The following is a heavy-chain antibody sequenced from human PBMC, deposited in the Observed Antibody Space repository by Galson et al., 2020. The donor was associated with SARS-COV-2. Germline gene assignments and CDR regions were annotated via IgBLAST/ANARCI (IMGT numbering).Heavy chain of an antibody. Sequence: GGSLRLSCAASGFTFSSYAMHWVRQAPGKGLEWVAVISYDGSNKYYADSVKGRFTISRDNSKNTLYLQMNSLRAEDTAVYYCARMGILTGYHLDYWGQGTLVTVSS. D-gene: IGHD3-9*01. J-gene: IGHJ4*02. V-gene: IGHV3-30*04. CDR3: ARMGILTGYHLDY. CDR2: ISYDGSNK. CDR1: GFTFSSYA.